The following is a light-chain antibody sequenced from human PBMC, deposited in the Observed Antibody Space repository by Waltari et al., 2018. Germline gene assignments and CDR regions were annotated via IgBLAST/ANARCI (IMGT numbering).Light chain of an antibody. CDR1: QSVTSN. CDR2: GAS. J-gene: IGKJ1*01. Sequence: EIVMTQSPASLSLSPGERATLSCRASQSVTSNLAWYQQKPGQAPRLLINGASTRAAGIPVRFSGSGSGTEFTLTVSGLQSEDFAIYYCQQYNDWPPWTFGQGTKVEIK. CDR3: QQYNDWPPWT. V-gene: IGKV3-15*01.